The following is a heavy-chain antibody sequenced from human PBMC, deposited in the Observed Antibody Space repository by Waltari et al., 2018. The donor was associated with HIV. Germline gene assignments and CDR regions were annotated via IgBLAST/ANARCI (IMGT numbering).Heavy chain of an antibody. J-gene: IGHJ2*01. Sequence: EVQLVESGGALVQPGGSLGLSCAASAFTFSNSWMHWVRQVPGKGLVWVSRISGDGSSTAYADSVRGRFTISRDNAKNTLYLQMHSLRAEDTAVYYCVRTVDWYFDLWGRGTLVTVSS. CDR1: AFTFSNSW. V-gene: IGHV3-74*01. CDR2: ISGDGSST. CDR3: VRTVDWYFDL.